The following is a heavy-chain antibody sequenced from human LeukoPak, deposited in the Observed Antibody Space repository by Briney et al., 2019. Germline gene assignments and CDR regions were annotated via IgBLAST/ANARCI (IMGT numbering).Heavy chain of an antibody. CDR3: ARDRGSYYASDI. Sequence: SETLSLTCTVSGASISSYYWSWIRQPPGKGLEWIGHIYYSGSTNYNPSLKSRVTISVDTSKNQFSLKMSSMTAADTAMYYCARDRGSYYASDIWGQGTMVTVSS. CDR2: IYYSGST. J-gene: IGHJ3*02. V-gene: IGHV4-59*01. CDR1: GASISSYY. D-gene: IGHD1-1*01.